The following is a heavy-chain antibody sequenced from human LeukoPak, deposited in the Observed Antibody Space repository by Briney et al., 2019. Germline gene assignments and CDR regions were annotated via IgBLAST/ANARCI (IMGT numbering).Heavy chain of an antibody. Sequence: GGSLRLSCTVSGFTFGNYWMVWVRQAPGKGLEWVTNIKKDGSEKNYVDSVKGRFTISRDNAENSLYLQMNSLRAEDTDVYYCGRDIGFVTFDIWGQGTMVTVSS. CDR1: GFTFGNYW. CDR2: IKKDGSEK. CDR3: GRDIGFVTFDI. D-gene: IGHD3-16*02. J-gene: IGHJ3*02. V-gene: IGHV3-7*01.